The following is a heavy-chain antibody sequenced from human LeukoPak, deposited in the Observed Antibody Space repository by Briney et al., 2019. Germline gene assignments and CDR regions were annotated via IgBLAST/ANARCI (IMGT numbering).Heavy chain of an antibody. V-gene: IGHV3-7*01. CDR3: ARWGGNLDM. CDR1: GFTFGTYW. D-gene: IGHD4-23*01. CDR2: IKQDGSEK. Sequence: PGGSLRLSCAASGFTFGTYWMSWVRQAPGKGLEWVANIKQDGSEKCYVDSVKGRFTISRDNAKNSLYLQMNSLRAEDTAVYYCARWGGNLDMWGQGTLVTVSS. J-gene: IGHJ4*02.